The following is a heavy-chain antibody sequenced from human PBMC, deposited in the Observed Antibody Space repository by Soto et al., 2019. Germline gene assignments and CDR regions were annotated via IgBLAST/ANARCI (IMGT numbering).Heavy chain of an antibody. CDR1: GFTFSMYW. J-gene: IGHJ4*02. Sequence: PGGSLRLSCVVSGFTFSMYWMHWVRQVPGQSPFWVSRISDDGTTTNYADSVRGRFTISRDNSKNTLYLQMNNLKPDDTAIYCTRGPRADSSGTGAHWGQGTPVTVSS. D-gene: IGHD1-26*01. CDR2: ISDDGTTT. V-gene: IGHV3-74*01. CDR3: RGPRADSSGTGAH.